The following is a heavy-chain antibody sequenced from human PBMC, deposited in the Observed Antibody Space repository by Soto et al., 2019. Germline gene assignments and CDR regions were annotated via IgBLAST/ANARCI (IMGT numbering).Heavy chain of an antibody. CDR1: GFPFSTFE. Sequence: EVQLLESGGGLVQPGGSLRLSCAASGFPFSTFEMSWVRQAPGRGLEWVSFISDDGSRTYYADAVKGRFTISRDNSKHKVYLQMNRLTAVDTAVYAGVKGGWLDFWGQGSPVTVSS. V-gene: IGHV3-23*01. D-gene: IGHD3-16*01. CDR2: ISDDGSRT. J-gene: IGHJ5*01. CDR3: VKGGWLDF.